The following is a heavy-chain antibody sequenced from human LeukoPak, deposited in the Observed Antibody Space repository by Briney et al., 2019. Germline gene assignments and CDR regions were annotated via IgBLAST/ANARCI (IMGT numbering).Heavy chain of an antibody. CDR3: ASLSKGGWYDY. CDR2: ISSNGGST. Sequence: GGSLRLSCAASGFTFSSYAMHWVRQAPGKGLEYVSAISSNGGSTYYANSVKGRFTISRHNSKNTLYLQMGSLRAEDMAVYYCASLSKGGWYDYWGQGTLVTVSS. V-gene: IGHV3-64*01. D-gene: IGHD6-19*01. CDR1: GFTFSSYA. J-gene: IGHJ4*02.